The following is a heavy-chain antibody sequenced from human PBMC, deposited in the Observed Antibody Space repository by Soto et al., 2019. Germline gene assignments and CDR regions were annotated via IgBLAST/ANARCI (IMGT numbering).Heavy chain of an antibody. J-gene: IGHJ4*02. CDR3: ARLVVVPADSYYFDY. CDR2: IYYSGST. D-gene: IGHD2-2*01. CDR1: GGSISRYY. V-gene: IGHV4-59*08. Sequence: PSETLSLTCTVSGGSISRYYWSWIRQPPGKGLEWIGYIYYSGSTNYNPSLKSRVTISVDTSKNQFSLKLSSVTAADTAVYYCARLVVVPADSYYFDYWGQGTLVTVSS.